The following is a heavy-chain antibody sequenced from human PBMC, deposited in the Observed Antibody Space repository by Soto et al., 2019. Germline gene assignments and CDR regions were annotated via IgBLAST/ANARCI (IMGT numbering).Heavy chain of an antibody. D-gene: IGHD3-3*01. J-gene: IGHJ4*02. V-gene: IGHV4-39*01. Sequence: QLQLQESGPGLVKPSETLSLTCTVSGGSISSSSYYWGWIRQPPGKGLEWIGSNYYSGSTYYNPSLKSRIIISVNTSKNQISIKLSSVTAAGTAVYYCATWTYDFWSGYHDYWGQGTLVTVSS. CDR2: NYYSGST. CDR3: ATWTYDFWSGYHDY. CDR1: GGSISSSSYY.